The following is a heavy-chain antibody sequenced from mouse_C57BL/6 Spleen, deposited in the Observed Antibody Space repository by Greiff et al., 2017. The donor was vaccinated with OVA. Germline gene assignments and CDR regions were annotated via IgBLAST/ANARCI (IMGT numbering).Heavy chain of an antibody. Sequence: VQLQQSGPELVKPGASVKISCKASGYTFTDYYMNWVKQSPGKSLEWIGDINPNNGGTSYNQKFKGKATLTVDKSSSTAYMELRSLTSEDSAVYYCARGYYFDYWGQGTTLTVSS. V-gene: IGHV1-26*01. CDR3: ARGYYFDY. J-gene: IGHJ2*01. CDR1: GYTFTDYY. CDR2: INPNNGGT.